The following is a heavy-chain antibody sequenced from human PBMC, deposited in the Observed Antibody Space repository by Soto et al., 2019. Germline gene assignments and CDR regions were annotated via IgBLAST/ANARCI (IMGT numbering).Heavy chain of an antibody. CDR1: GFTFDDYA. J-gene: IGHJ4*02. Sequence: EVQLVESGGDLVQPGRSLRLSCAASGFTFDDYAMHWVRQAPGKGLEWVYGISWNSGSIKYADSVKGRFTMSRDNAKNSLYLQMNSLRPEDTALYYCAKDGVYSSAWYYFDSWGQGTLVTVSS. V-gene: IGHV3-9*01. CDR3: AKDGVYSSAWYYFDS. D-gene: IGHD6-19*01. CDR2: ISWNSGSI.